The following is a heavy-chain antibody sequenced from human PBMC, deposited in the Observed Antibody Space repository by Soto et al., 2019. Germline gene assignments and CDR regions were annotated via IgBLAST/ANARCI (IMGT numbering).Heavy chain of an antibody. J-gene: IGHJ6*02. CDR2: MYNTGST. Sequence: SETLSLTCTFSGCSISSYYWSWIRQPPGKGLEWIGYMYNTGSTVYNPSLKSRVTISVDTSKNQFSLKLNAVTAADTAVYYCARDLWGYCGTDCYPLDVWGQGTTVT. V-gene: IGHV4-59*01. CDR1: GCSISSYY. D-gene: IGHD2-21*02. CDR3: ARDLWGYCGTDCYPLDV.